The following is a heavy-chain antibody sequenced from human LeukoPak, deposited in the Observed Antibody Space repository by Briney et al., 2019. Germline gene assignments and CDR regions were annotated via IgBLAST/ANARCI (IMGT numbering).Heavy chain of an antibody. Sequence: KSSETLSLSCTVSGGSISSGDYYWSWIRQPPGKGLEWIGYIYYSGSTNYNPSLKSRVTISLDTSKNQFSLKLSSVTAADTAVYYCARSRGVASYYYGMDVWGQGTTVTVSS. D-gene: IGHD2-8*02. V-gene: IGHV4-61*08. CDR2: IYYSGST. J-gene: IGHJ6*02. CDR3: ARSRGVASYYYGMDV. CDR1: GGSISSGDYY.